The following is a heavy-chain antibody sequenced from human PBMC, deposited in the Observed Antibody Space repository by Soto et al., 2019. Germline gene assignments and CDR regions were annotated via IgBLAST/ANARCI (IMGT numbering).Heavy chain of an antibody. Sequence: QVQLVQPGAEVKKPGASVKVSCKASGYTFNNYAISWVRQAPGQGLAWMGWMGTYNGDTNYAQNVQGRVTMTTDTSMATTYTELRRLRSDDTYLYYCARDSTRADSGRSYSDSDALDIWGQGTMVTVSS. V-gene: IGHV1-18*04. CDR3: ARDSTRADSGRSYSDSDALDI. CDR2: MGTYNGDT. J-gene: IGHJ3*02. D-gene: IGHD1-26*01. CDR1: GYTFNNYA.